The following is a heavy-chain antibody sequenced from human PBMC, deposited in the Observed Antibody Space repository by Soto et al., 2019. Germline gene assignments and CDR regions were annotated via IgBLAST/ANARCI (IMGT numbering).Heavy chain of an antibody. CDR2: TYYRSKWYI. Sequence: PSQTLSLTCAISGDSVSSNSAAWYWIRQSPSRGLEWLGRTYYRSKWYIHYAVSVQSRITINPDTSRNQFSLQLNSVTPEDSAVYYCAREVKITAVSGAARGGYYHGMDVWGQGTTVTVSS. CDR3: AREVKITAVSGAARGGYYHGMDV. J-gene: IGHJ6*02. D-gene: IGHD6-19*01. CDR1: GDSVSSNSAA. V-gene: IGHV6-1*01.